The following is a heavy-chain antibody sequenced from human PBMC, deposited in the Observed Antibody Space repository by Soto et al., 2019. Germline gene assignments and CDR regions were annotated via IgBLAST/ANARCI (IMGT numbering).Heavy chain of an antibody. D-gene: IGHD2-2*01. CDR2: ITGSGDNP. V-gene: IGHV3-23*01. CDR1: GLTFRKEA. Sequence: PGGALRLSWAGSGLTFRKEAMSWVRQGPGNARQWVSCITGSGDNPSYADSVNGRFTISRDTSNNTLYLQMNSLRAEDTAVYYCARDGMYHNYYYYGMDVWGQGTTVTVSS. CDR3: ARDGMYHNYYYYGMDV. J-gene: IGHJ6*02.